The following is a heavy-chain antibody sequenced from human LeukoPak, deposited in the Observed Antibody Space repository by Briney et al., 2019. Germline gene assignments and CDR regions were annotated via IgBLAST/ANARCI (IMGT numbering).Heavy chain of an antibody. J-gene: IGHJ4*02. V-gene: IGHV3-30*04. CDR2: ISYDGSNK. Sequence: GGSLRLSCAASGFTFSSYAMHWVRQAPGKGLEWVAVISYDGSNKYCADSVKGRFTISRDNSKNTLYLQMNSLRAEDTAVYYCARARQQLVRYVGLDYWGQGTLVTVSS. D-gene: IGHD6-13*01. CDR1: GFTFSSYA. CDR3: ARARQQLVRYVGLDY.